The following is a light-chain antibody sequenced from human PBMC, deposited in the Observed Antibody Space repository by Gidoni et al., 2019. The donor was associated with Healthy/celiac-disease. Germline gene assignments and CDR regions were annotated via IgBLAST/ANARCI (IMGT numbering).Light chain of an antibody. CDR2: YDS. CDR3: QVWDSSSDPVV. V-gene: IGLV3-21*04. CDR1: NIGSKS. J-gene: IGLJ2*01. Sequence: SYVLTQPPSVSVAPGKTARITCGGNNIGSKSEHWYQQKPGQAPVLVIYYDSERPSGVPERFSGSNSGNTATLTISRVEDGDEADYYCQVWDSSSDPVVFGGGTKLTVL.